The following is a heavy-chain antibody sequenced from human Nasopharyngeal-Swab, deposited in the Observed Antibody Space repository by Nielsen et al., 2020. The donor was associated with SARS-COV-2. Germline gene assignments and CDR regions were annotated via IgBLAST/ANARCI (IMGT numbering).Heavy chain of an antibody. V-gene: IGHV3-23*01. D-gene: IGHD5-24*01. CDR2: ISGTGAST. CDR3: ALTPPLGVGYNLLSLGLEY. Sequence: GGSLRLSCAASGFTFSTYAMTWVRQAPGKGLEWVSAISGTGASTFYADSVKGRFTISRDNSRNTVYLQMNSLRAEDTAVYYCALTPPLGVGYNLLSLGLEYWGQGTRVAVSS. J-gene: IGHJ4*02. CDR1: GFTFSTYA.